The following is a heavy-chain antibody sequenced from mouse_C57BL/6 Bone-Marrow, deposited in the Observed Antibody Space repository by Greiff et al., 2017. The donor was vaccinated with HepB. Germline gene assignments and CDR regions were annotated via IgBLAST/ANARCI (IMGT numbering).Heavy chain of an antibody. CDR3: ARWGITTVVEEMDY. J-gene: IGHJ4*01. CDR1: GYTFTSYW. CDR2: IYPGSGST. V-gene: IGHV1-55*01. D-gene: IGHD1-1*01. Sequence: QVQLKQSGAELVKPGASVKMSCKASGYTFTSYWITWVKQRPGQGLEWIGDIYPGSGSTNYNEKFKSKATLTVDTSSSTAYMQLSSLTSEDSAVYYCARWGITTVVEEMDYWGQGTSVTVSS.